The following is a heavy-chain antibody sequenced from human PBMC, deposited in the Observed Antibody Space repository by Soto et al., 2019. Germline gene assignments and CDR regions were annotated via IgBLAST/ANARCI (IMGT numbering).Heavy chain of an antibody. CDR1: GDSIRNSGHY. CDR3: ARPATVAPPDAFQA. V-gene: IGHV4-39*01. D-gene: IGHD6-19*01. J-gene: IGHJ3*01. Sequence: QVHLQESGPRLVEPSETLSLTCSVSGDSIRNSGHYWGWVRQPPGKGLEWIGSVYYSGTSYRKPSLKSRLTMSIDTSKNPFSLRLTSVTAADPPIYYCARPATVAPPDAFQAWSQGTLVTVSS. CDR2: VYYSGTS.